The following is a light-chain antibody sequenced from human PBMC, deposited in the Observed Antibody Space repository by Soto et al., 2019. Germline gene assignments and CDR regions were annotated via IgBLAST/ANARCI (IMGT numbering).Light chain of an antibody. CDR3: QQYGSSAWT. J-gene: IGKJ1*01. CDR2: GAS. CDR1: QSVSSSY. Sequence: EIVLTQSPGTLSLSPGERATLSCRASQSVSSSYLAWYQQKPGQAPRLLIYGASSRASGVPDRFSGSGSGTDFTLTFSRLEPEDFAVYYCQQYGSSAWTFGQWTKVEI. V-gene: IGKV3-20*01.